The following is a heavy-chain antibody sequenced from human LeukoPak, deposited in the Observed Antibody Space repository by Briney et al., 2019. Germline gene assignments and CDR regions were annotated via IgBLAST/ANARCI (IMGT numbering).Heavy chain of an antibody. Sequence: GGSLRLSCAASGFTFSRSWVTWVRQAPGKGLEWVASINQDGSVKHYMDSVKGRFTISRDNSNNTLSLQMNSLRAEDTAVYYCAKLLGDVTTFDYWGQGTLVTVSS. J-gene: IGHJ4*02. V-gene: IGHV3-7*01. CDR1: GFTFSRSW. CDR2: INQDGSVK. CDR3: AKLLGDVTTFDY. D-gene: IGHD3-16*01.